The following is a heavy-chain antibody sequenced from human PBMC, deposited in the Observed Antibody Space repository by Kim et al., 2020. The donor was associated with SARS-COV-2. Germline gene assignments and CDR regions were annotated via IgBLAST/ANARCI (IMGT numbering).Heavy chain of an antibody. CDR2: IYYSGST. CDR3: ARVSSYYGSGSFDY. CDR1: GGSISSYY. Sequence: SETLSLTCTVSGGSISSYYWSWIRQPPGKGLEWIGYIYYSGSTNYNPSLKSRVTISVDTSKNQFSLKLSSVTAADTAVYYCARVSSYYGSGSFDYWGQGTLVTVSS. V-gene: IGHV4-59*01. D-gene: IGHD3-10*01. J-gene: IGHJ4*02.